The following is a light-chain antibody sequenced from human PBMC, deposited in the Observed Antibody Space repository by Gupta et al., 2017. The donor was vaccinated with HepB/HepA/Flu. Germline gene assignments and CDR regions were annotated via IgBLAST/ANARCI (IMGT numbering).Light chain of an antibody. V-gene: IGLV1-47*01. CDR3: ASWDDSLNNVL. CDR1: SSNIGTNF. CDR2: TTN. Sequence: QSVLTPPPSASGTPAQRVSISCSGRSSNIGTNFVYWYQQFPGTAPKLLVYTTNQRPSGVPDRFSGSKSGTSASLAINGLRSEDEADYYCASWDDSLNNVLFGGGTKLSVL. J-gene: IGLJ2*01.